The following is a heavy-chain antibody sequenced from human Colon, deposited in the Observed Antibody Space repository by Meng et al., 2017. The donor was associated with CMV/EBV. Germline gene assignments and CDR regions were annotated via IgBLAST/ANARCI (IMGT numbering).Heavy chain of an antibody. D-gene: IGHD2-15*01. CDR1: GFSFSSYE. V-gene: IGHV3-48*03. Sequence: GESLKISCEGSGFSFSSYEMSWIRQAPGKGLAWIAYISNSGRTIFYADSVKGRFTISRDNAKNSVYLQVNSLRTEDTAVYYCAREGFDCGRGGSCPVDYWGQGTLVTVSS. CDR3: AREGFDCGRGGSCPVDY. CDR2: ISNSGRTI. J-gene: IGHJ4*02.